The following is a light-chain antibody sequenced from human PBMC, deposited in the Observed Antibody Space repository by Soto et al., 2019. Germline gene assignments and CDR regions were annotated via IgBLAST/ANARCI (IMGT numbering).Light chain of an antibody. V-gene: IGLV1-47*01. CDR3: AAWDDSLSGPR. J-gene: IGLJ2*01. CDR2: RDN. CDR1: SSNIGRNS. Sequence: QSVLTQPPSASGTPGQRVTISCSGSSSNIGRNSVYWYHQLPGTAPKLLIYRDNQRPSGVPDRFSGSKSGTSASLAISGLRSEDEADYYCAAWDDSLSGPRFGGGTKLTRP.